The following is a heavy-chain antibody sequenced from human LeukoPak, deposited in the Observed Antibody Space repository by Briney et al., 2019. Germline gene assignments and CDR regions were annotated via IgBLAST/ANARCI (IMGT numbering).Heavy chain of an antibody. CDR2: IYYSGST. D-gene: IGHD2-21*02. CDR1: GGSISSYY. J-gene: IGHJ2*01. V-gene: IGHV4-59*08. Sequence: PSETLSLTCTVSGGSISSYYWSWIRQPPGKGLEWIGYIYYSGSTNYNPSLKSQVTISVDTSKNQFSLKLSSVTAADTAVYYCARRAVTGGWYFDLWGRGTLVTVSS. CDR3: ARRAVTGGWYFDL.